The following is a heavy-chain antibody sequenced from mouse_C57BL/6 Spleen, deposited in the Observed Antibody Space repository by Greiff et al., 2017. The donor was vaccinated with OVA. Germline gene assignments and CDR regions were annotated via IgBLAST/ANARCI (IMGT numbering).Heavy chain of an antibody. Sequence: VQLQQSGPELVKPGASVKISCKASGYSFTGYYMNWVKQSPEKRLEWIGEINPSTGGTTSNQKFKAKATLTVDKSSSTAYMQLKSLTSEDSAVYYCARKNDGYYLYAMDYWGQGTSVTVAS. CDR1: GYSFTGYY. D-gene: IGHD2-3*01. CDR2: INPSTGGT. V-gene: IGHV1-42*01. J-gene: IGHJ4*01. CDR3: ARKNDGYYLYAMDY.